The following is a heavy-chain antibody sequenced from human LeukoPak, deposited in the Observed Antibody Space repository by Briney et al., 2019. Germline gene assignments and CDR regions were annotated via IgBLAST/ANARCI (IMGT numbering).Heavy chain of an antibody. CDR3: AIVVIAIHGGWLDAFDI. J-gene: IGHJ3*02. V-gene: IGHV1-24*01. CDR2: FDPEDGET. Sequence: ASVKVSCKVSGYTLTELSMHWVRQAPAKGLEWMGGFDPEDGETIYAQKFQGRVTMTEDTSTDTAYMELSSLRSEDTAVYYCAIVVIAIHGGWLDAFDIWGQGTMVTVSS. D-gene: IGHD2-21*01. CDR1: GYTLTELS.